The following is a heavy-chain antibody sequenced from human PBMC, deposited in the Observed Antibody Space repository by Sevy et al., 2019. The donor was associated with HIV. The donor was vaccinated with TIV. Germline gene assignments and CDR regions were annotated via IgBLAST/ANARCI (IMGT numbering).Heavy chain of an antibody. CDR1: GDSLSSADYY. D-gene: IGHD5-18*01. Sequence: SETLSLTCSVSGDSLSSADYYWSWVRQPPGKGLEWIGYFFYSDNFYYNPSLKSRRTITFDTSKNQFSLKLTSVTAADSAGYYCARSQNVDTATFDYWGQGTPVTVSS. V-gene: IGHV4-30-4*01. J-gene: IGHJ4*02. CDR2: FFYSDNF. CDR3: ARSQNVDTATFDY.